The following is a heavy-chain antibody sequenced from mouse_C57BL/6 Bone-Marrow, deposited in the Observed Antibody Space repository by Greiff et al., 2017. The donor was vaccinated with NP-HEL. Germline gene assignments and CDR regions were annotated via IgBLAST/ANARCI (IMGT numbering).Heavy chain of an antibody. CDR1: GFSLTSYA. V-gene: IGHV2-9-1*01. Sequence: VMLVESGPGLVAPSQSLSITCTVSGFSLTSYAISWVRQPPGKGLEWLGVIWTGGGTNYNSALKSRLSISKDNSKSQVFLKMNSLQTDDTARYYCARNWKSRRDYYAMDYWGQGTSVTVSS. J-gene: IGHJ4*01. CDR2: IWTGGGT. CDR3: ARNWKSRRDYYAMDY.